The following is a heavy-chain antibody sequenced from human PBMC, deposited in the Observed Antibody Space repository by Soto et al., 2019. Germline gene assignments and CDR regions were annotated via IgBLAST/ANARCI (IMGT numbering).Heavy chain of an antibody. CDR3: AKEPVLRFLEWLPPYYFDY. D-gene: IGHD3-3*01. Sequence: GGSLRLSCAASGFTFSSYAMSWVRQAPGKGLEWVSAISGSGGSTYYADSVKGRFTISRDNSKNTLYLQMTSLRAEDTAVYYCAKEPVLRFLEWLPPYYFDYWGQGTLVTVSS. CDR1: GFTFSSYA. J-gene: IGHJ4*02. CDR2: ISGSGGST. V-gene: IGHV3-23*01.